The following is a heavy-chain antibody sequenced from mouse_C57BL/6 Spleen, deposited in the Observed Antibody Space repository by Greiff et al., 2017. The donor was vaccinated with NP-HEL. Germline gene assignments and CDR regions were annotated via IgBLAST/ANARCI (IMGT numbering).Heavy chain of an antibody. CDR1: GYSFTDYN. D-gene: IGHD3-2*02. Sequence: VQLKESGPELVKPGASVKISCKASGYSFTDYNMNWVKQSNGKSLEWIGVINPNYGTTSYNQKFKGKATLTVDQSSSTAYMQLNSLTSEDSAVYYCASPASSGSHAMDYWGQGTSVTVSS. J-gene: IGHJ4*01. CDR3: ASPASSGSHAMDY. CDR2: INPNYGTT. V-gene: IGHV1-39*01.